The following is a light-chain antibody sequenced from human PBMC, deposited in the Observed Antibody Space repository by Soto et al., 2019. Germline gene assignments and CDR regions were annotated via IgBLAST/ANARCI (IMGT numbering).Light chain of an antibody. CDR1: QSVLYSLNNRNH. J-gene: IGKJ4*01. Sequence: DIVMTQSPDSLAVSLGERATLNCKSSQSVLYSLNNRNHLAWYQKKPGQPPRLLVYWASTRESGVPDRFSGSGSGTDFSLTISSLQAEDVAVYYCQQYYRSPLSFGGGTQVEIK. CDR2: WAS. CDR3: QQYYRSPLS. V-gene: IGKV4-1*01.